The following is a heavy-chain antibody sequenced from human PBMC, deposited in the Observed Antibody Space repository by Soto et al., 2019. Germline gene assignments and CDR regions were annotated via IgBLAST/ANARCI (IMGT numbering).Heavy chain of an antibody. CDR2: INHSGST. D-gene: IGHD2-8*01. CDR3: ARVRWSNYFDY. CDR1: GGSFSGYY. J-gene: IGHJ4*02. Sequence: SETLSLTCAVYGGSFSGYYWSWIRQPPGKGLEWIGEINHSGSTNYNPSLKSRVTISVDTSKNQFSLKLSSVTAADTAVYYCARVRWSNYFDYWGQGTLVTVSS. V-gene: IGHV4-34*01.